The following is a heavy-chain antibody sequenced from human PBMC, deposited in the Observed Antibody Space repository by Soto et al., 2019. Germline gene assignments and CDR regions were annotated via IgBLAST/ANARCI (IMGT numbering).Heavy chain of an antibody. CDR3: ASQATITDNFDF. D-gene: IGHD5-12*01. V-gene: IGHV5-51*01. Sequence: PGESLQISCKGSGYSFTSYWIAWVRHMPGRGLEWMGIIYPGDSDTRYSPSFQGQVTISADKSISTAYLQWSSLKASDTAIYYCASQATITDNFDFWGQGTLVTVSS. J-gene: IGHJ4*02. CDR2: IYPGDSDT. CDR1: GYSFTSYW.